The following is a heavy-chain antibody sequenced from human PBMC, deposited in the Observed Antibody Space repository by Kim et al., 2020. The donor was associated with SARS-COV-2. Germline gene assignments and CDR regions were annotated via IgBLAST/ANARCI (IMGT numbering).Heavy chain of an antibody. D-gene: IGHD6-19*01. CDR2: ISRDGGEI. V-gene: IGHV3-43*02. J-gene: IGHJ4*02. CDR1: GFTFDDYA. Sequence: GGSLILSCAASGFTFDDYAIQWVRQVPGKGLEWVSLISRDGGEIKYADSVKGRFTISRDNSKKSVYLQMNSLRSEDTALYYCVRGQQWLIKNWGQGTQVTVSS. CDR3: VRGQQWLIKN.